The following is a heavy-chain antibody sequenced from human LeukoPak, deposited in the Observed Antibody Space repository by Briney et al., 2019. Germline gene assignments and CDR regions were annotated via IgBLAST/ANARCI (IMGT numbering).Heavy chain of an antibody. J-gene: IGHJ3*02. CDR1: GDTFTSHD. CDR3: ARDGLGELRPDDPFDM. Sequence: GASVKVSCKASGDTFTSHDINWVRQATGQGLEWMGWMNPRNGDTGYAQKFQGRVTMTRDTSITTAYMELSSLTSEDTAIYYCARDGLGELRPDDPFDMWGQGTMVTVSS. V-gene: IGHV1-8*01. CDR2: MNPRNGDT. D-gene: IGHD3-10*01.